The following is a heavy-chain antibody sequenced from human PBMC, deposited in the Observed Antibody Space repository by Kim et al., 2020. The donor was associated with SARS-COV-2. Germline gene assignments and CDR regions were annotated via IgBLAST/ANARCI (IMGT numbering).Heavy chain of an antibody. CDR2: INHSGST. Sequence: SETLSLTCAVYGGSFSGYYWSWIRQPPGKGLEWIGEINHSGSTNYNPSLKSRVTISVDTSTEQFSLKLSSVTAADTAVYYCARGIPRRITMVRGVGGFDYWGQGTLLTVSS. J-gene: IGHJ4*02. CDR1: GGSFSGYY. CDR3: ARGIPRRITMVRGVGGFDY. D-gene: IGHD3-10*01. V-gene: IGHV4-34*01.